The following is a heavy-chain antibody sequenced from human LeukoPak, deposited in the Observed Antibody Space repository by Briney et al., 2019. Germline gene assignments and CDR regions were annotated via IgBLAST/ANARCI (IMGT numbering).Heavy chain of an antibody. CDR3: ARALGRDFDY. CDR2: INHSGST. Sequence: SETLSLTCAVYGGSFSGYYWSWIRQPPGKGLEWIGEINHSGSTNYNPSLKSRVTISVDTSKNQFSLKLSSVTAADTAVYYCARALGRDFDYWGQGTLVTVSS. V-gene: IGHV4-34*01. J-gene: IGHJ4*02. CDR1: GGSFSGYY.